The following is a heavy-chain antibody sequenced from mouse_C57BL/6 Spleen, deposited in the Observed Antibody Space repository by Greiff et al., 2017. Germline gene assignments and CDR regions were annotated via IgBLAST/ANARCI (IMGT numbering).Heavy chain of an antibody. D-gene: IGHD1-1*01. J-gene: IGHJ4*01. CDR1: GYTFTDYY. Sequence: EVQLQQSGPELVKPGASVKISCKASGYTFTDYYMNWVKQSHGKSLEWIGDINPNNGGTSYNQKFKGKATLTVDKSSSTAYMELRSLTSEDSAVYYCARNYYGSRNYYAMDYWGQGTSVTVSS. CDR3: ARNYYGSRNYYAMDY. CDR2: INPNNGGT. V-gene: IGHV1-26*01.